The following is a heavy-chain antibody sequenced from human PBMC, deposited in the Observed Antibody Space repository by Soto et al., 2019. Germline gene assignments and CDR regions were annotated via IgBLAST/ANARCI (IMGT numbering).Heavy chain of an antibody. D-gene: IGHD3-16*01. V-gene: IGHV1-8*01. J-gene: IGHJ4*02. Sequence: VQLVQSGAEVKKPGASVKVSCKASGYIFVGYDINWVRQAPGQGLEWMGWLNPSDGGTGYAQKFQGRVTLTRNTSIDTAYMELSGLSSDYTAMYYCVRYYDYVWGTFGYWGQGTLVTVSS. CDR2: LNPSDGGT. CDR3: VRYYDYVWGTFGY. CDR1: GYIFVGYD.